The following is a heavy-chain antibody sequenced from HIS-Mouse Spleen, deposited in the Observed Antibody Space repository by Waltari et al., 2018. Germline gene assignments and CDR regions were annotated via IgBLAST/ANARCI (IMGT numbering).Heavy chain of an antibody. D-gene: IGHD6-13*01. CDR1: GGSISSSSSY. CDR2: IYYSGST. CDR3: AREIPYSSSWYDWYFDL. V-gene: IGHV4-39*07. Sequence: QLQLQESGPGLVKPSETLSLTCTVSGGSISSSSSYWGRIRQPPWKGLEWIGSIYYSGSTYYNPSLKSRVTISVDTSKNQFSLKLSSVTAADTAVYYCAREIPYSSSWYDWYFDLWGRGTLVTVSS. J-gene: IGHJ2*01.